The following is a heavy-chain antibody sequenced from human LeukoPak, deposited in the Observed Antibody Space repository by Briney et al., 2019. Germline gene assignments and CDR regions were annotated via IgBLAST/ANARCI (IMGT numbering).Heavy chain of an antibody. D-gene: IGHD3-10*01. J-gene: IGHJ4*02. Sequence: GGSLRLSCAASGFTFSSHWMTWVRQAPGKGLEWVANIKQDGSYKHYVDSVKGRFTISRDNAKNSLYLQMNSLTAEDTAVYCCARDGYGSGSHDYWGQGTLVTVSS. CDR1: GFTFSSHW. CDR2: IKQDGSYK. V-gene: IGHV3-7*04. CDR3: ARDGYGSGSHDY.